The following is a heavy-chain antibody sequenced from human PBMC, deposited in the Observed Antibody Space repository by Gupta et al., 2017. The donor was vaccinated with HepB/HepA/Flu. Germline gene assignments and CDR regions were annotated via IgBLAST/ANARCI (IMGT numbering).Heavy chain of an antibody. J-gene: IGHJ3*02. Sequence: QLVESGGGLVQPGGSXXXXXAAXXXXXXXXXXXWVRQAPGKGLEWVANIKQDGSEKKYVDSVKGRFTISRDNAKDSLYLQMDSLRAEDTAVYYCARGSGSTTRALDIWGQGTMVTVSS. CDR2: IKQDGSEK. D-gene: IGHD2/OR15-2a*01. V-gene: IGHV3-7*01. CDR1: XXXXXXXX. CDR3: ARGSGSTTRALDI.